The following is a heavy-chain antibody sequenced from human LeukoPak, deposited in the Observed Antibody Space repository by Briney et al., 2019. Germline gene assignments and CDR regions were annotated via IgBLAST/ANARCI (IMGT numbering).Heavy chain of an antibody. CDR2: IYSCCST. CDR3: ARGLYVDTTMPILY. Sequence: GGSLRLSCAASGFTVSSNYVSWVRQAPGPGLEWVSVIYSCCSTYYADSVRGRFTISRDESKNTLYLQMNSLRVEDTAVYCCARGLYVDTTMPILYWGQGTLVTVSS. CDR1: GFTVSSNY. V-gene: IGHV3-53*01. J-gene: IGHJ4*02. D-gene: IGHD5-18*01.